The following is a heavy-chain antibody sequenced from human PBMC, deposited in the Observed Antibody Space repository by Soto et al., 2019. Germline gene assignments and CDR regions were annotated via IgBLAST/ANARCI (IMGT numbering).Heavy chain of an antibody. Sequence: SETLSLTCTVSGGSIGSDGYFWSWIRQHPGKGLEWIGYISYSGSTYYNPSLRSRVIMSVDTSKNQFSLKVTSVTAADTAVYYCAREVVVAATPNWFDPWGQGTLVTVSS. J-gene: IGHJ5*02. D-gene: IGHD2-15*01. CDR2: ISYSGST. V-gene: IGHV4-31*03. CDR1: GGSIGSDGYF. CDR3: AREVVVAATPNWFDP.